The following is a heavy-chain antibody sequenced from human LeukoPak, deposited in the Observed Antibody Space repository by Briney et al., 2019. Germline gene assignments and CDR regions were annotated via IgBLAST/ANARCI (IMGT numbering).Heavy chain of an antibody. D-gene: IGHD2-2*01. CDR2: MNPNSGNT. CDR3: ARSGSTLISWFDP. CDR1: GYTFTSYD. J-gene: IGHJ5*02. Sequence: GASVKVSCKASGYTFTSYDINWVRQATGQGLEWMGWMNPNSGNTGYAQKFQGRVTMTRNTSISTAYMELSSLRPEDTAVYYCARSGSTLISWFDPWGQGTLVTVSS. V-gene: IGHV1-8*01.